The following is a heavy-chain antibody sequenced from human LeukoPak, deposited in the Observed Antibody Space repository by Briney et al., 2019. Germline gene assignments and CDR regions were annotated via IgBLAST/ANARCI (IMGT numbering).Heavy chain of an antibody. CDR2: LYPAGNQ. CDR3: ARGAAYTYGFFDP. CDR1: GFTVSSKH. Sequence: PGGSLRLSCAASGFTVSSKHMNWVRQAPGKWREWVAVLYPAGNQYYADSVKGRFTISRDNSENTLYLQMNSLRPDDTAVYYCARGAAYTYGFFDPWGQGTLVTVSS. V-gene: IGHV3-53*05. D-gene: IGHD5-18*01. J-gene: IGHJ5*02.